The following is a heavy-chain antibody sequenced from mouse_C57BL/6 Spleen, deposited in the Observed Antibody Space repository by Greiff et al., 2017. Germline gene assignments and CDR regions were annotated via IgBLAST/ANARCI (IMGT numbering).Heavy chain of an antibody. V-gene: IGHV1-18*01. CDR2: INPNNGGT. D-gene: IGHD1-1*01. Sequence: VQLKQSGPELVKPGASVKIPCKASGYTFTDYNMDWVKQSHGKSLEWIGDINPNNGGTIYNQKFKGKSTLTVDKSSSTAYMPLSSLTSEDSAVYYCARRGRYTSYAMDYWGQGTSVTVSS. J-gene: IGHJ4*01. CDR1: GYTFTDYN. CDR3: ARRGRYTSYAMDY.